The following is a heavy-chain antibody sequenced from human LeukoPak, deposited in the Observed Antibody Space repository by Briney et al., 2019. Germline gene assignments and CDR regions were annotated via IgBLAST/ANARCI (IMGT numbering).Heavy chain of an antibody. CDR1: GGSFIGYY. D-gene: IGHD3-3*01. Sequence: SETLSLTFAVYGGSFIGYYWRWIRQPPGKGLEWVGEITHSGSTNYNPSLKSRVTISVDTSKNQFSLKLSSVTAADAAVYYCARDERITSSYRGQGTLVTVSS. CDR2: ITHSGST. V-gene: IGHV4-34*01. CDR3: ARDERITSSY. J-gene: IGHJ4*02.